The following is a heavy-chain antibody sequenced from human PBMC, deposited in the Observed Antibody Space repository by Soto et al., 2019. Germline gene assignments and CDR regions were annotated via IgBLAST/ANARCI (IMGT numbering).Heavy chain of an antibody. D-gene: IGHD2-21*02. CDR2: IYYSGST. CDR3: ARTIVVVTAASYYYYGMDV. Sequence: SETLSLTCTVSGGSISSSSYYWGWIRQHPGKGMEGIGSIYYSGSTYYNPSLKSRVTISVDTSKNQFSLKLSSVTAADTAVYYCARTIVVVTAASYYYYGMDVWGQGTTVTVSS. CDR1: GGSISSSSYY. V-gene: IGHV4-39*01. J-gene: IGHJ6*02.